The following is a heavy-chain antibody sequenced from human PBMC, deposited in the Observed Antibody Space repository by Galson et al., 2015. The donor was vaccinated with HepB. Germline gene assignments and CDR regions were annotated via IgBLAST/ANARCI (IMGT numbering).Heavy chain of an antibody. J-gene: IGHJ3*02. CDR3: ARAIRPSVFDI. D-gene: IGHD5/OR15-5a*01. Sequence: SLRLSCAASGFTFSSYGMSWVRQAPGKGLEWVSSISRSGDYIYSADSVKGRFTISRDNAKNTLYLQMSSLRAEDTAVFYCARAIRPSVFDIWGQGTMVTVSS. CDR1: GFTFSSYG. CDR2: ISRSGDYI. V-gene: IGHV3-21*01.